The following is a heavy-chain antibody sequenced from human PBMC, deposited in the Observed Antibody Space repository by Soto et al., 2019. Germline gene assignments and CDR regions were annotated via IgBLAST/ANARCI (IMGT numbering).Heavy chain of an antibody. V-gene: IGHV3-48*01. CDR3: ARDRRTGTPGGYYYYYMDV. CDR2: ISSSSSST. Sequence: PGGSLRLSCEASGFTFRNYAMSWVRQAPGKGLEWVSDISSSSSSTYYADSVKGRFTISRDNAKNSLYLQMNSLRAEDTAVYYCARDRRTGTPGGYYYYYMDVWGKGTTVTVSS. CDR1: GFTFRNYA. J-gene: IGHJ6*03. D-gene: IGHD1-1*01.